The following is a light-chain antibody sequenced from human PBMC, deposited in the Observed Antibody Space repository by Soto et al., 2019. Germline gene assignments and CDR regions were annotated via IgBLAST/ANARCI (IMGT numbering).Light chain of an antibody. CDR2: GTS. J-gene: IGKJ1*01. CDR3: QQYNDRPGT. Sequence: EIVMTQSPATLSVSPGERATLSCRASQSVSSNLAWFQQKPGQAPRLLIYGTSTRATGIPVRFRGSGSGTEFTLTISSLQSEDFAVYYCQQYNDRPGTFGQGTKVEIK. V-gene: IGKV3-15*01. CDR1: QSVSSN.